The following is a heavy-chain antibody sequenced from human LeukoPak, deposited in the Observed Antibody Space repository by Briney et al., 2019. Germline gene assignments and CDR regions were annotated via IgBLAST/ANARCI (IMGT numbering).Heavy chain of an antibody. CDR2: SSNNGGNT. CDR1: GFTFSDYA. D-gene: IGHD2-2*01. Sequence: GGSLRLSCSASGFTFSDYALHWVRRTPGKGLESVAGSSNNGGNTYYADSVKGRFTISRDNSKNTLFLQMSSLRAEDTAVYYCVKAGCSLTTCYGNCWGQGTLVTVSS. J-gene: IGHJ4*02. CDR3: VKAGCSLTTCYGNC. V-gene: IGHV3-64D*09.